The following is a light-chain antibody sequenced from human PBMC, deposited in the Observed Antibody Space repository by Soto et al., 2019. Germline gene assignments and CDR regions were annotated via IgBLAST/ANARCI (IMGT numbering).Light chain of an antibody. Sequence: DIQMTQSPSPLSASVGDRVTITCRASQSISTWLAWYQQKTWKAPNLLSYDASTLERGIPSRFSGSGSGTEFTLTISGLNPDALASYYCQHYNNYPMPFGKGTKVGIK. J-gene: IGKJ1*01. CDR1: QSISTW. V-gene: IGKV1-5*01. CDR2: DAS. CDR3: QHYNNYPMP.